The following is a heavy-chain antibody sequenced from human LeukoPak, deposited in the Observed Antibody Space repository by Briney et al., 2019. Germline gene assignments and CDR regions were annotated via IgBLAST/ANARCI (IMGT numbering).Heavy chain of an antibody. J-gene: IGHJ4*02. CDR1: GGTFSSYA. Sequence: SVKVSCKASGGTFSSYAISWVRQAPGQGLEWMGGIIPIFGTANYAQKFQGRVTITADESTSTAYMELSSLRSEDTAVYYCAREEKIYYDSSGYYFNYFDYWGQGTLSPSPQ. CDR3: AREEKIYYDSSGYYFNYFDY. D-gene: IGHD3-22*01. CDR2: IIPIFGTA. V-gene: IGHV1-69*13.